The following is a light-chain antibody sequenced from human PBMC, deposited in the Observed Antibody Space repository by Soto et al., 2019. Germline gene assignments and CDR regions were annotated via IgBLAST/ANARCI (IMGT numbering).Light chain of an antibody. CDR3: QQYHIWPPLT. Sequence: EIVMTQSPDTLSVSPGERVTLSCRASQNINDKLAWYQQRPGQPPRLLFYGASTRASNVPARFSGSGSGTEFTLTISSLQSEDFAVSYCQQYHIWPPLTFGGGTRVEIK. V-gene: IGKV3-15*01. J-gene: IGKJ4*01. CDR1: QNINDK. CDR2: GAS.